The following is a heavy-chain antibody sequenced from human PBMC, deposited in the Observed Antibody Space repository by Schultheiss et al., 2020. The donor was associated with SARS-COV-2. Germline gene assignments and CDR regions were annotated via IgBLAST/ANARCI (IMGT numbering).Heavy chain of an antibody. CDR1: GGSISSSSYY. CDR2: IYYSGST. J-gene: IGHJ6*02. V-gene: IGHV4-39*01. CDR3: ARAGTVRAPRNYGMDV. D-gene: IGHD3-10*01. Sequence: SETLSLTCTVSGGSISSSSYYWGWIRQPPGKGLEWIGSIYYSGSTYYNPSLKSRVTISVDTSKNQFSLKLSSVTAADTAVYSCARAGTVRAPRNYGMDVWGLGTTVTVSS.